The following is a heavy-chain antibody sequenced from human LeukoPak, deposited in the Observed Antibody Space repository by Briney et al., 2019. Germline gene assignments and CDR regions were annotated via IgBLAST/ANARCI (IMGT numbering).Heavy chain of an antibody. CDR2: IYYSGST. Sequence: PSETLSLTCSVSGVSISSSYWSWIRQPPGKGLEWIGFIYYSGSTNYNPSLKSRVTISADTSKNQFSLKLTSVTAADTAVYYCARVSGGFAYYFDFWGQGTLVTVSS. J-gene: IGHJ4*02. CDR1: GVSISSSY. CDR3: ARVSGGFAYYFDF. V-gene: IGHV4-59*01. D-gene: IGHD2-15*01.